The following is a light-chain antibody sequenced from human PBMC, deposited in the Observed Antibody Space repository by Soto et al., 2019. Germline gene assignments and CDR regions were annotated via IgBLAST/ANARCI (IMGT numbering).Light chain of an antibody. CDR1: QSVSSN. CDR3: QQYNKWPLT. Sequence: EIVMTQSPATLSVSPGERSTLSCSASQSVSSNLAWYQQKPGQAPRLLIYHASNRATGIPARFSGSGSGTEFTLTISSLQSEGVAVYYCQQYNKWPLTFGGGTKVEIK. CDR2: HAS. V-gene: IGKV3-15*01. J-gene: IGKJ4*01.